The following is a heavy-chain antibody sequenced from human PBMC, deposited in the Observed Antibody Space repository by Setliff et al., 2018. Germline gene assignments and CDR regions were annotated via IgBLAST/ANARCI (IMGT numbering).Heavy chain of an antibody. CDR3: ARRSPAYYSDSSGYFYDTSPYMDV. CDR1: DGSISTYY. Sequence: PSETLSLTCTVSDGSISTYYWSWIRQPPGKRLEWIGFIHHSGSTRYNPSLKSRVTISVDTSKNQFSLKLSSVTAADTAVYYCARRSPAYYSDSSGYFYDTSPYMDVWGKGTTVTV. J-gene: IGHJ6*03. CDR2: IHHSGST. D-gene: IGHD3-22*01. V-gene: IGHV4-59*08.